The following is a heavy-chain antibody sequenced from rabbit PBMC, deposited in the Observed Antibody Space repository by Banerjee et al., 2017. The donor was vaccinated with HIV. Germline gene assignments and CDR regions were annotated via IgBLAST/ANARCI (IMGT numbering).Heavy chain of an antibody. D-gene: IGHD1-1*01. CDR2: INTSSGNA. CDR3: ARHSSGDWSYFNL. J-gene: IGHJ4*01. V-gene: IGHV1S45*01. Sequence: QEQLEESGGDLVKPEGSLTLTCTASGFSFSNRCVMCWVRQTPGKGLEWIACINTSSGNAVYANWAKGRFTISKTSSTTVTLQMTSLTAADTATYFCARHSSGDWSYFNLWGQGTLVTVS. CDR1: GFSFSNRCV.